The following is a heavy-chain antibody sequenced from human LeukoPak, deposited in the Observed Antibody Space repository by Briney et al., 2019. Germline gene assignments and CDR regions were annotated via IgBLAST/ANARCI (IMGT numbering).Heavy chain of an antibody. CDR3: GRDRHWNQGNFDY. V-gene: IGHV1-2*02. Sequence: AASVKVSCKAFGYTITGYYIHWVRQAPGQGLEWMGWINPNNGGTNSAQKFQGRVTMTRDTSIGTAYMELNRLTYGDTAVYYCGRDRHWNQGNFDYWGQGTLVTVSS. CDR2: INPNNGGT. J-gene: IGHJ4*02. CDR1: GYTITGYY. D-gene: IGHD1-1*01.